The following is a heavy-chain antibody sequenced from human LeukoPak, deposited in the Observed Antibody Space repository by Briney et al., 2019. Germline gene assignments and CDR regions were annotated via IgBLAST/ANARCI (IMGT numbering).Heavy chain of an antibody. Sequence: SETLSLNCAVYGGSFSGYYWSWIRQPPGKGLEWIGEINHSGSTNDNPSLKSRVTLSVDTSNNQFSLKLSSVTAADTAVYYCARLVVTARSNYYDYYMDVWGKGTTVTVSS. CDR1: GGSFSGYY. CDR3: ARLVVTARSNYYDYYMDV. D-gene: IGHD2-21*02. CDR2: INHSGST. J-gene: IGHJ6*03. V-gene: IGHV4-34*01.